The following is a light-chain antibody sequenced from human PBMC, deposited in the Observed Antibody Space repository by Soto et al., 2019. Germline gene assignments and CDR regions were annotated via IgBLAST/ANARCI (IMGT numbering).Light chain of an antibody. CDR3: QSYDSSLSGVV. V-gene: IGLV1-40*01. CDR2: GNS. J-gene: IGLJ2*01. Sequence: QSVLTQPPSVSGAPRQRVTISCTGSSSNIGAGYDVHWYQQLPGTAPKLLIYGNSNRPSGVPDRFSGSESGTSASLAITGLQAEDEADYYSQSYDSSLSGVVFGGGTKLTVL. CDR1: SSNIGAGYD.